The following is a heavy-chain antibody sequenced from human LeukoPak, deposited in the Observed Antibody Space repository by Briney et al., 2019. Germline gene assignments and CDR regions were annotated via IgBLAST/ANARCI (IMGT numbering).Heavy chain of an antibody. V-gene: IGHV5-51*01. CDR2: IYPGDSDT. CDR1: GYSFTSYW. Sequence: GESLKISCKGSGYSFTSYWIGWVRQMPGKDLEWMGIIYPGDSDTRYSPSFQGQVTISADKSISTAYLQWSSLKASDTAMYYCAITTRGIAVAADYWGQGTLVTVSS. J-gene: IGHJ4*02. D-gene: IGHD6-19*01. CDR3: AITTRGIAVAADY.